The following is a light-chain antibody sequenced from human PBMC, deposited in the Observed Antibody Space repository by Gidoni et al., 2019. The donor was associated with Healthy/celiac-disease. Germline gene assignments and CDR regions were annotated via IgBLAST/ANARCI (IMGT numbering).Light chain of an antibody. CDR3: QQSYSTPYT. CDR2: AAS. CDR1: QGISSY. Sequence: DIHLIQSPSSLSASVADRVTITCPASQGISSYLDWYQQKPGKAPKLLIYAASSLQSGIPSRFSGSGSGTDFTLTISSLQPEDFATYYCQQSYSTPYTFGQGTKLEIK. V-gene: IGKV1-39*01. J-gene: IGKJ2*01.